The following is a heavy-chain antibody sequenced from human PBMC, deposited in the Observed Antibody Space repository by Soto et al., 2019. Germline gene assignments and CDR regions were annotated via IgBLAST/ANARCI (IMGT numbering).Heavy chain of an antibody. V-gene: IGHV3-23*01. CDR2: TVGSGGTT. J-gene: IGHJ3*02. Sequence: GGSLRLSCAASGFTVNTYAMSWVRQAPGKGLEWVSVTVGSGGTTYYADSVKGRFTISRDYSKNTLYLQMNSLRAEDTAVYYCAKVGHSDLTTGGAFDIWGQGTMVTVSS. CDR1: GFTVNTYA. CDR3: AKVGHSDLTTGGAFDI. D-gene: IGHD4-17*01.